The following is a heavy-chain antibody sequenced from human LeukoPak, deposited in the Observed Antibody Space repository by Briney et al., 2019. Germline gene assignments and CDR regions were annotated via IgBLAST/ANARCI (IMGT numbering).Heavy chain of an antibody. CDR1: GGSISSYY. CDR2: IYYSRST. J-gene: IGHJ4*02. V-gene: IGHV4-59*08. CDR3: ARHVRYSSSWFLDY. D-gene: IGHD6-13*01. Sequence: SETLSLTCTVSGGSISSYYWSWIRQPPGKGLEWIGYIYYSRSTNYNPSLKSRVTISVDTSKNQFSLKLSSVTAADTAVYYCARHVRYSSSWFLDYWGQGTLVTVSS.